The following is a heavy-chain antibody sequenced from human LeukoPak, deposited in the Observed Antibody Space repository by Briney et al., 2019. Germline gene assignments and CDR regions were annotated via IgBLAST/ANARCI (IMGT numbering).Heavy chain of an antibody. CDR1: GYTFTGYC. CDR2: INPNSGGT. V-gene: IGHV1-2*02. J-gene: IGHJ6*02. D-gene: IGHD4-17*01. Sequence: GASVKVSCKASGYTFTGYCMHWVRQAPGQGLEWMGWINPNSGGTNYAQKFQGRVTMTRDTSISTAYMELSRLRSDDTAVYYCARGPYGDYDGTYGMDVWGQGTTVTVS. CDR3: ARGPYGDYDGTYGMDV.